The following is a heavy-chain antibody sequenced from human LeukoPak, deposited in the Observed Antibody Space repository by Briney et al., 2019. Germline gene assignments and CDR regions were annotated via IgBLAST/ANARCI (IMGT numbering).Heavy chain of an antibody. CDR3: ARGRGAAASRHFDN. D-gene: IGHD6-13*01. J-gene: IGHJ4*02. V-gene: IGHV5-51*01. Sequence: GESLKISCKGFGYSFASYWIGWVRQMPGEGLDWMGIIYPGDSDTDYSPSFEGQVTISVDTSVNTAYLQWSSLQASDSAMYYCARGRGAAASRHFDNWGQETLVTVSS. CDR1: GYSFASYW. CDR2: IYPGDSDT.